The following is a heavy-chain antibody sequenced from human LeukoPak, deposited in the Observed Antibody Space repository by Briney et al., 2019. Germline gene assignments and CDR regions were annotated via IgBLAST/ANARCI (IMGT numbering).Heavy chain of an antibody. CDR2: IYYSGST. V-gene: IGHV4-39*07. Sequence: PSETLSLTCTVSGGSISSSSYYWGWIRQPPGEGLEWIGSIYYSGSTYYNPSLKSRVTISEDTSKNQFSLKLSSVTAADTAVYYCASVVVAANSLNAFDIWGQGTMVTVSS. J-gene: IGHJ3*02. D-gene: IGHD2-15*01. CDR3: ASVVVAANSLNAFDI. CDR1: GGSISSSSYY.